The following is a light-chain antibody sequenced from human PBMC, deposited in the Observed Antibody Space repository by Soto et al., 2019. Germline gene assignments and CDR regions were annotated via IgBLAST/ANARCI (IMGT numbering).Light chain of an antibody. CDR1: QSIFTW. CDR3: QQYYSYMWT. CDR2: KAS. V-gene: IGKV1-5*03. Sequence: DIQMTQSPSTLSASVGDRVTITCRASQSIFTWLAWYQQKPGKAPNLLIYKASTLESGVPPRFSGSGSGTEFTLSISSLQPDDFATYYCQQYYSYMWTFGQGTKVDIK. J-gene: IGKJ1*01.